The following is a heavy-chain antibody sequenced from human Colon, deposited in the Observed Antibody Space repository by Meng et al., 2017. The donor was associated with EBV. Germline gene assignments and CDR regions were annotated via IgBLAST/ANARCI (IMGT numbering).Heavy chain of an antibody. CDR3: ARGPYCGGDCYWIDP. CDR2: IYHGGTT. D-gene: IGHD2-21*02. V-gene: IGHV4-30-2*01. J-gene: IGHJ5*02. CDR1: GDSISSGDYS. Sequence: QLPLQEADSGLVQPSQSLSLTCAVSGDSISSGDYSWSWIRQPPGQGLEWIGYIYHGGTTYNTSLKSRVTISVDNSKNQFSLRLTSVTAADTAVYYCARGPYCGGDCYWIDPWGQGTLVTVSS.